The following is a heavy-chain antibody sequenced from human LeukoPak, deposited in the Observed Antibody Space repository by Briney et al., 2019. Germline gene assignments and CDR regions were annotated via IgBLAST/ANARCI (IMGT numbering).Heavy chain of an antibody. CDR1: GYTFTGYY. V-gene: IGHV1-2*02. Sequence: ASVKVSCKASGYTFTGYYMHWVRQAPGQGLEWMGWINPNSGGTNYAQKFQGRVTMTRDTSISTAYMELSRLRSDDTAVYYCARYLVFGGGYDSLFDYWGQGTLVTVSS. J-gene: IGHJ4*02. D-gene: IGHD5-12*01. CDR3: ARYLVFGGGYDSLFDY. CDR2: INPNSGGT.